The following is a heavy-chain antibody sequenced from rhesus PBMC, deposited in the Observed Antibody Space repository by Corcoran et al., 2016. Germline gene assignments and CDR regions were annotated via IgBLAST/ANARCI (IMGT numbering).Heavy chain of an antibody. V-gene: IGHV4S11*01. Sequence: QVQLQESGPGLVKPLETLSLTCAVSVGSLSSNYLSWLRQPPGKGLEWIGNIYGSGSSTNYNPSLKSRVTLSVDTSKNQFSLKLSSVTAADTAVYYCARNLGYSSWSHFDYWGQGVLVTVSS. D-gene: IGHD6-13*01. J-gene: IGHJ4*01. CDR1: VGSLSSNY. CDR2: IYGSGSST. CDR3: ARNLGYSSWSHFDY.